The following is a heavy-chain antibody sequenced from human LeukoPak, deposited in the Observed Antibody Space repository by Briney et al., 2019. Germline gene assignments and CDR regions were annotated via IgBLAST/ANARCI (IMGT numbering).Heavy chain of an antibody. V-gene: IGHV5-51*01. J-gene: IGHJ5*02. CDR1: GYSFTSYW. CDR2: IYPGDSDT. D-gene: IGHD2-2*01. CDR3: AVADCSSTSCYPSFDP. Sequence: GESLKISCKGSGYSFTSYWIGWVRQMPGKGLEWMGIIYPGDSDTRYSPSFQGQVTISADKSISTAYLQWSSLKASDTAMYYCAVADCSSTSCYPSFDPWGQGTLVTVSS.